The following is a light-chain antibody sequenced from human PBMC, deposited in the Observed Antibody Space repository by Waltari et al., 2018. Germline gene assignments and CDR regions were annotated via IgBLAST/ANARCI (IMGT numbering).Light chain of an antibody. Sequence: EIVLTQSPGTLSLSPGERVTLSCRASQSVSRALAWYQQKPGQAPRLLISGASSRATGIPDMFSGSRSGTDFSLTSSRLEPEDFAVYYSQHYVRLPVTFGQGTKVEIK. CDR3: QHYVRLPVT. J-gene: IGKJ1*01. CDR2: GAS. CDR1: QSVSRA. V-gene: IGKV3-20*01.